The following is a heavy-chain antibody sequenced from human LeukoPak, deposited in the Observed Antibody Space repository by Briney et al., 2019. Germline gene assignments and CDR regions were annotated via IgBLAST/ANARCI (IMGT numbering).Heavy chain of an antibody. J-gene: IGHJ4*02. CDR3: ARDYHGSGSLTTFDY. CDR2: INPRGGST. Sequence: GASVKVSCKASGYTFTTYSMHWVRQAPGQGLEWVGIINPRGGSTTSAQKFQGRVTLTRDTSTSTVYMELSSLRSEDTAVYYCARDYHGSGSLTTFDYWGQGTLVTVSS. V-gene: IGHV1-46*01. D-gene: IGHD3-10*01. CDR1: GYTFTTYS.